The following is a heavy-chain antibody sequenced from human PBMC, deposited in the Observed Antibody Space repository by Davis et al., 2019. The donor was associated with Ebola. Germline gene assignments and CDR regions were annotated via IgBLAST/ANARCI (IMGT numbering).Heavy chain of an antibody. CDR3: ARDSYCTNGVCQDGMDV. D-gene: IGHD2-8*01. V-gene: IGHV3-48*02. CDR2: ISSSSTI. J-gene: IGHJ6*04. Sequence: PGGSLRLSCAASGFTFSSYSMNWVRQAPGKGLEWVSYISSSSTIYYADSVRGRFTISRDNAKNSLYLQMNSLRDEDTAVYYCARDSYCTNGVCQDGMDVWGKGTTVTVSS. CDR1: GFTFSSYS.